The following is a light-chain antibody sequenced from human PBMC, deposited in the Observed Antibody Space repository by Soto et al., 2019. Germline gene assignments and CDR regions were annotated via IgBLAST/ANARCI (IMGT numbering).Light chain of an antibody. Sequence: EIVLTQSPGTLSLSPGEIATLSFSASESVTSSYLAWYQQKPGQAPRLLIYGASSRATGIPDRFSGSGSGTDFTLTINRLEPEDFAVYYCQQYGSSPPWTFGQGTKVDIK. CDR3: QQYGSSPPWT. V-gene: IGKV3-20*01. J-gene: IGKJ1*01. CDR1: ESVTSSY. CDR2: GAS.